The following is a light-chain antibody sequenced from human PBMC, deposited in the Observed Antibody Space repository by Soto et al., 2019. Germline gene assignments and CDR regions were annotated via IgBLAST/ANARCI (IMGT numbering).Light chain of an antibody. J-gene: IGKJ4*01. V-gene: IGKV3-20*01. CDR2: GAS. Sequence: VFTESPGTLSLSPGERATLSCRASQSVSSRYLAWYQQIPGQAPRLLIYGASSRATGIPDRFSGSGSGTDFTLTISRLEPEDFAVYYCQQYGSSPALTFGGGTKVDIK. CDR3: QQYGSSPALT. CDR1: QSVSSRY.